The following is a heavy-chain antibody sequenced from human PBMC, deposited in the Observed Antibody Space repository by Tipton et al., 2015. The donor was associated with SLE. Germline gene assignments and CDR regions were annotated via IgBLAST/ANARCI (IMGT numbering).Heavy chain of an antibody. D-gene: IGHD6-19*01. Sequence: TLSLTCTVSGGSIRDSNYYWGWIRQPPGKGLEWFGSIYYTGPTFYNSSLKSRVTMSVDPSKMQFSLNLNSVTAADTALYFCARGVAERLGLDFWGQGSLVTVSS. V-gene: IGHV4-39*07. CDR3: ARGVAERLGLDF. CDR1: GGSIRDSNYY. J-gene: IGHJ4*02. CDR2: IYYTGPT.